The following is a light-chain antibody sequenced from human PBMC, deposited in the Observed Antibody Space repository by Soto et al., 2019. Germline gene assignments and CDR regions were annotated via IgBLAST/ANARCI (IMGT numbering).Light chain of an antibody. CDR1: SSDIGAYNF. CDR2: EVS. CDR3: NSFTSRNALV. V-gene: IGLV2-14*01. J-gene: IGLJ3*02. Sequence: QSVLTQPASVSGSPGQSITISCTGTSSDIGAYNFVSWYQQHPGKVPKVIIYEVSNRPSGVPDRFSGSKSGNTASLTISGLQADDEAEYYCNSFTSRNALVFGGGTKVTVL.